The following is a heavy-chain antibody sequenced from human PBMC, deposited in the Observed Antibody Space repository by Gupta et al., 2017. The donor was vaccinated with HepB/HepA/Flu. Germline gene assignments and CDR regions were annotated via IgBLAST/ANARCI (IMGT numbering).Heavy chain of an antibody. CDR2: IYSGTTT. CDR1: GFTVSGTY. V-gene: IGHV3-66*01. J-gene: IGHJ4*02. CDR3: ARAVSNDYVTD. D-gene: IGHD4-17*01. Sequence: EVQMVESGGALVQPGGSLRLSCVVSGFTVSGTYMTWVRQAPGKGLEWVSIIYSGTTTYYADSVKGRFTISRDNSKNMLLLQMNSLRVEDTATYYCARAVSNDYVTDWGQGTLVTVSS.